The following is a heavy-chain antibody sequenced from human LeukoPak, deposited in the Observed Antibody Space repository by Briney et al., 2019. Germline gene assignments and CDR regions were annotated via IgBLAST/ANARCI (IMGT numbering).Heavy chain of an antibody. V-gene: IGHV4-39*07. CDR2: IYYSGST. J-gene: IGHJ5*02. D-gene: IGHD4-11*01. CDR1: GGSVSSGSYY. Sequence: SETLSLTCTVSGGSVSSGSYYWGWIRQPPGKGLEWIGNIYYSGSTYYNPSLKSRVTISVETSKNQFSLKLSSVTAADTAVYYCAREINYSIWFDPWGQGTLVTVSS. CDR3: AREINYSIWFDP.